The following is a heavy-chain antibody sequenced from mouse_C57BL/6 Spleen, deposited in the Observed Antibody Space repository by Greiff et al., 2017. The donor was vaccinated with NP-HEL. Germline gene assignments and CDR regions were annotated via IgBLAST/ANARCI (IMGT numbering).Heavy chain of an antibody. D-gene: IGHD1-1*01. Sequence: EVMLVESGGGLVKPGGSLKLSCAASGFTFSDYGMSWVRQAPEKGLEWVAYISSGSSTIYYADTVKGRFTISRDNAKHNLFLQMTSLRSEDTAIYYCARNYYGSSFPWFAYWGQGTLVTVSA. CDR2: ISSGSSTI. CDR3: ARNYYGSSFPWFAY. CDR1: GFTFSDYG. V-gene: IGHV5-17*01. J-gene: IGHJ3*01.